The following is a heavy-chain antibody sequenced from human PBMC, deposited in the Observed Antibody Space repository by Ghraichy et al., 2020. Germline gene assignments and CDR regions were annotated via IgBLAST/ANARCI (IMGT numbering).Heavy chain of an antibody. Sequence: SCTASGFTFSSYCVSWVRQAPGQGLEWVAKIKQYGSEKYYVDSVKGRVTISRDNAKNSLYLQMNSLRSEDTAVYYCARVNAGTRYYYYYYMDVWGKGTPVTVSS. J-gene: IGHJ6*03. D-gene: IGHD6-13*01. CDR3: ARVNAGTRYYYYYYMDV. CDR1: GFTFSSYC. CDR2: IKQYGSEK. V-gene: IGHV3-7*03.